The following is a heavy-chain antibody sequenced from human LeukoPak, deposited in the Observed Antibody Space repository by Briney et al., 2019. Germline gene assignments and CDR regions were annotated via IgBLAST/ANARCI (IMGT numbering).Heavy chain of an antibody. CDR3: TTEKDY. CDR1: GFIFSNYW. CDR2: IRSKTDGETT. V-gene: IGHV3-15*01. Sequence: GGSLRLTCAASGFIFSNYWMSWVRQAPGKGLEWVGRIRSKTDGETTDYAAPVKGRFSISRDDSKNTVYLQMNSLKTEDAAVYYCTTEKDYWGQGTLVTVSS. J-gene: IGHJ4*02.